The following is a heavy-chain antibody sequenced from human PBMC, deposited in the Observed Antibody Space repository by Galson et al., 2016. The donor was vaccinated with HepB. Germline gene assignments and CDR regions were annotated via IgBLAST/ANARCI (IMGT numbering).Heavy chain of an antibody. Sequence: SLRLSCAASGFTFSTYGMHWVRRAPGKGLEWVALTWFDGSNSFYADSVKGRFTISRDNARNTLYLQMNSLRTEDTAVYYCARDGGVAGFFALDSWGQGTLVTVSS. CDR1: GFTFSTYG. V-gene: IGHV3-33*01. J-gene: IGHJ5*01. D-gene: IGHD6-19*01. CDR2: TWFDGSNS. CDR3: ARDGGVAGFFALDS.